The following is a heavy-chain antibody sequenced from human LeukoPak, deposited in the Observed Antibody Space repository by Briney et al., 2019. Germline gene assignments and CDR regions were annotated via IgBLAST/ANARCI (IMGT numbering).Heavy chain of an antibody. D-gene: IGHD5-18*01. J-gene: IGHJ4*02. Sequence: PSETLSLTCTVSGGSISSGGYYWSWIRQPPGKGLEWIGYIYHSGSTYYNPSLKSRVTISVDRSKNQFSLKLSSVTAADTTVYYCARDRGRGYSYGWALWGGTFDYWGQGTLVTVSS. V-gene: IGHV4-30-2*01. CDR2: IYHSGST. CDR3: ARDRGRGYSYGWALWGGTFDY. CDR1: GGSISSGGYY.